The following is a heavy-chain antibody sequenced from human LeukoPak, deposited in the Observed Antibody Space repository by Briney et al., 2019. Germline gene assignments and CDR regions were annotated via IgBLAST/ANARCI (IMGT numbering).Heavy chain of an antibody. V-gene: IGHV6-1*01. J-gene: IGHJ4*02. CDR1: GDSVSSNTAA. Sequence: SQTLSLTCAISGDSVSSNTAAWNWIRQSPSRGLEWLGRTYSRSKWYNDYAVSVKSRITINPDTSKNQFSLQLNSVTPEDTAVYYCARGKGWPMVRQMSNGDYWGQGTLVTVSS. CDR3: ARGKGWPMVRQMSNGDY. D-gene: IGHD3-10*01. CDR2: TYSRSKWYN.